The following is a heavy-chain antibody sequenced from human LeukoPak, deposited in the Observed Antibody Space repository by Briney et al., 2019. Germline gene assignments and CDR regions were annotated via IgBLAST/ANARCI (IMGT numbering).Heavy chain of an antibody. Sequence: GGSLRLSCAASGFTFDDYGMSWVRQAPGKGLEWVSGINWNGGSTGYADSVKGRFTISRDNAKNSLYLQMNSLRAEDTALYYCARDGVPRKYSSSSVGYWGQGTLVTVSS. D-gene: IGHD6-6*01. CDR3: ARDGVPRKYSSSSVGY. CDR1: GFTFDDYG. V-gene: IGHV3-20*04. CDR2: INWNGGST. J-gene: IGHJ4*02.